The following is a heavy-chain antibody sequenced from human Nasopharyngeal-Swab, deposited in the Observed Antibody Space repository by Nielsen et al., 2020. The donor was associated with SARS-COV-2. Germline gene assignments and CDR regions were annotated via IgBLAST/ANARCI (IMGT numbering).Heavy chain of an antibody. V-gene: IGHV3-23*01. D-gene: IGHD6-13*01. CDR2: ISGSGGST. J-gene: IGHJ6*02. CDR3: AKAEGSNNYYYYGMDV. Sequence: VRQAPGKGLEWVSAISGSGGSTHYADSVKGRFTISRDNSKNTLYLQMNSLRAEDTAVYYCAKAEGSNNYYYYGMDVWGQGTTVTVSS.